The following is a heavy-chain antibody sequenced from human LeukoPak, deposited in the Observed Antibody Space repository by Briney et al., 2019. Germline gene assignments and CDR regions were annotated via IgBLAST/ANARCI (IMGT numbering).Heavy chain of an antibody. Sequence: SVKISCKASAGTFSSYAISCVRQAPGQGLEWMGGIIPIFGTANYAQEFQGRVTITADESTSTAYMELSSLRSEDTAVYYCAIFSVGGVPRGYSGYDGGRFDYWGQGTLVTVSS. D-gene: IGHD5-12*01. CDR2: IIPIFGTA. V-gene: IGHV1-69*01. CDR3: AIFSVGGVPRGYSGYDGGRFDY. J-gene: IGHJ4*02. CDR1: AGTFSSYA.